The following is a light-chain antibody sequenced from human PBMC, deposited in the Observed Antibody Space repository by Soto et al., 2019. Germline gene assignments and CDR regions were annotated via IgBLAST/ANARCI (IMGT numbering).Light chain of an antibody. Sequence: EIVLTQSPGTLSLSPGERATLSCRASRSVSSSYLAWYQQKPGQAPRLLIYGASSRATGIPDRFSGSVSGTDFTLTIRRLEPEDFAVYSCQQYGSSPPITFGQGTRLEIK. V-gene: IGKV3-20*01. J-gene: IGKJ5*01. CDR2: GAS. CDR3: QQYGSSPPIT. CDR1: RSVSSSY.